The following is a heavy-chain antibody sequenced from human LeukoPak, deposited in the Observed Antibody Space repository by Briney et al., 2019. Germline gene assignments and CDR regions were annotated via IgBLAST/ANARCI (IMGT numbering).Heavy chain of an antibody. CDR2: IYYNGNS. J-gene: IGHJ4*02. CDR3: ASISIAAAGMSDY. Sequence: SETLSLTCTVPGDSISNYYWSWIRQPPGKGLEWIGSIYYNGNSDYNPSLKSRVTMSVETSKNQFSLKLSSVTAADTAVYYCASISIAAAGMSDYWSQGTLVTVSS. CDR1: GDSISNYY. D-gene: IGHD6-13*01. V-gene: IGHV4-59*08.